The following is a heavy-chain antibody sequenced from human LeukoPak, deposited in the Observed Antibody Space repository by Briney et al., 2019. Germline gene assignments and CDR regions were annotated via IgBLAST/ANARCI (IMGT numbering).Heavy chain of an antibody. CDR3: AREPYGSGTFDY. V-gene: IGHV4-59*01. J-gene: IGHJ4*02. D-gene: IGHD3-10*01. CDR1: GGSISSDF. Sequence: PSETLSLTCTVSGGSISSDFWSWIRQPPGKGLEWIGYIYYSGSTNYNPSLKSRVTISVDTSKNQFSLKLSSVTAADTADYYCAREPYGSGTFDYWGQGTLVTVSA. CDR2: IYYSGST.